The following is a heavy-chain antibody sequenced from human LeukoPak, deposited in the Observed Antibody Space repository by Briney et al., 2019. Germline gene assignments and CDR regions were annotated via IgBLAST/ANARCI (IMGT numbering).Heavy chain of an antibody. CDR3: ARNLRSRGAFDI. CDR1: GVSFSGYY. D-gene: IGHD4-17*01. V-gene: IGHV4-34*01. CDR2: INHSGST. Sequence: SETLSLTCAVYGVSFSGYYWSWIRQPPGKGLEWIGEINHSGSTNYNPSLKSRVTISVDTSKNQFSLKLSSVTAADTAVYYCARNLRSRGAFDIWGQGTMVTVSS. J-gene: IGHJ3*02.